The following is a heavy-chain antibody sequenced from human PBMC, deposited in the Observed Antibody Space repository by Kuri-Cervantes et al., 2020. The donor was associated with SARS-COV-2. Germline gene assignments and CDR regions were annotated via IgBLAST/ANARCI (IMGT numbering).Heavy chain of an antibody. CDR2: IIPIFGTA. CDR3: ARVASDCSSTSCSDY. V-gene: IGHV1-69*05. Sequence: SVKVSCKASGYTFTSYDISWVRQAPGQGLEWMGGIIPIFGTANYAQKFQGRVTITTDESTSTAYMELSSLRSEDTAVYYCARVASDCSSTSCSDYWGQGTLVTVSS. J-gene: IGHJ4*02. CDR1: GYTFTSYD. D-gene: IGHD2-2*01.